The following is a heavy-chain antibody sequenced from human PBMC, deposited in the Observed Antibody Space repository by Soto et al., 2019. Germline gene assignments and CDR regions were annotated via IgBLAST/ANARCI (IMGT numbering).Heavy chain of an antibody. V-gene: IGHV1-3*01. Sequence: SVKFSFKASGDTFTSYAMHWVRQAPGQSLDCIGWINAGNGNTKYSQKFQGRVTITRDTSASTAYMELSSLRSEDTAVYYCARGSNRYCSGGSCPPYFDYWGQGTLVTVS. J-gene: IGHJ4*02. D-gene: IGHD2-15*01. CDR3: ARGSNRYCSGGSCPPYFDY. CDR2: INAGNGNT. CDR1: GDTFTSYA.